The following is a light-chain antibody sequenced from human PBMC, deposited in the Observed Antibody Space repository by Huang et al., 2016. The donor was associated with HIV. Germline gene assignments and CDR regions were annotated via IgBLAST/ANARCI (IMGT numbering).Light chain of an antibody. CDR2: GAS. CDR3: QRYNIWPPYT. Sequence: EIVMTQFPATLSVAPGERATLSCRASQSVSSNLSWYQQKPGQAPRLLIHGASTRATGIPDRFSGSGSGTEFTLTISSLQSEDLAVYYCQRYNIWPPYTFGQGTKLEIK. V-gene: IGKV3-15*01. J-gene: IGKJ2*01. CDR1: QSVSSN.